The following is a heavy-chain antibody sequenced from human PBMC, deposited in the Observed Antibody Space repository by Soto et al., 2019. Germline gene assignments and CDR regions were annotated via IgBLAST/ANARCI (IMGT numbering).Heavy chain of an antibody. Sequence: GGSLRLSCTASGFTFNTHWMHWVRQAPGKGLVWVSRIYFDGITTNYADSVKGRLAVSRDNAKNTVYLHVNTLRDEDTAVYYRARGGAMGVDYWGQGTLVTVSS. CDR1: GFTFNTHW. CDR3: ARGGAMGVDY. V-gene: IGHV3-74*01. J-gene: IGHJ4*02. CDR2: IYFDGITT. D-gene: IGHD1-26*01.